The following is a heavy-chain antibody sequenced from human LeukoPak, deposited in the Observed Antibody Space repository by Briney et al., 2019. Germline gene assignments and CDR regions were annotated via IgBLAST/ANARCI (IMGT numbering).Heavy chain of an antibody. CDR1: GGTFSSYA. CDR2: IIPIFGTA. CDR3: AARYGSGYGY. J-gene: IGHJ4*02. V-gene: IGHV1-69*05. Sequence: SVKVSCKASGGTFSSYAISWVRQAPGQGLEWMGGIIPIFGTANYAQKFQERVTITRDMSTSTAYMELSSLRSEDTAVYYCAARYGSGYGYWGQGTLVTVSS. D-gene: IGHD3-10*01.